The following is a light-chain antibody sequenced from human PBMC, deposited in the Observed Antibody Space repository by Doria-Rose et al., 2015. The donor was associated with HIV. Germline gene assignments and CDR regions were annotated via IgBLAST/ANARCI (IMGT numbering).Light chain of an antibody. V-gene: IGKV1-39*01. J-gene: IGKJ1*01. CDR1: QNINRF. Sequence: TQSPSSLSASVGDRVTITCRASQNINRFLNWYQQKPGKVPKVLIYAASSLQSGVTSRFSGSGSGTDFTLTISSLQPGDFATYYCQQSFSTPRTFGQGTKVEIK. CDR2: AAS. CDR3: QQSFSTPRT.